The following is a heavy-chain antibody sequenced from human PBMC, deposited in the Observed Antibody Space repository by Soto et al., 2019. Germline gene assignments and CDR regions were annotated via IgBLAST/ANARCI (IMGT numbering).Heavy chain of an antibody. Sequence: GGSLRLSCVASEFTFNNYDMSWVSQTPGKGLEWVSAISGVGFSTYYAASVKGRFTISRDNSKNMLYLQMNSLTGEDTAVYYCAKPRIEGALGVLDYWGQGTLVTVSS. CDR3: AKPRIEGALGVLDY. CDR1: EFTFNNYD. V-gene: IGHV3-23*01. CDR2: ISGVGFST. J-gene: IGHJ4*02. D-gene: IGHD1-26*01.